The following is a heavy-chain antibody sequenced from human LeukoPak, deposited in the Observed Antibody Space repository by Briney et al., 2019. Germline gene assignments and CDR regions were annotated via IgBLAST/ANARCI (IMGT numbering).Heavy chain of an antibody. CDR2: IYCSGST. CDR3: ARQKYNGGLFES. V-gene: IGHV4-59*08. D-gene: IGHD4-23*01. Sequence: PSETLSLTCTVSGGSISIYYWSWIRQPPGKGLEWIGCIYCSGSTKYNPSLKSRVTISADTSRNQFSLNLSSVTAADTAVYYCARQKYNGGLFESWGQGTLVTVSS. J-gene: IGHJ4*02. CDR1: GGSISIYY.